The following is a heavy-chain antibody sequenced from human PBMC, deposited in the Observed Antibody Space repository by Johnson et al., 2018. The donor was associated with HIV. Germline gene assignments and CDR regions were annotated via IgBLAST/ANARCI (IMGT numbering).Heavy chain of an antibody. CDR2: ISGSGDTK. CDR1: GITFSDYQ. Sequence: QVQLVESGGGLKQPGGSLRLSCAASGITFSDYQMSWIRQAPGKGLEWVSCISGSGDTKSYADSVKGRFTISRDNAKNSLYLQMNSLSAEDTALYYCARATYYYDPRGYLTRPRAFDIWGQGTMVTVSS. J-gene: IGHJ3*02. CDR3: ARATYYYDPRGYLTRPRAFDI. V-gene: IGHV3-11*01. D-gene: IGHD3-22*01.